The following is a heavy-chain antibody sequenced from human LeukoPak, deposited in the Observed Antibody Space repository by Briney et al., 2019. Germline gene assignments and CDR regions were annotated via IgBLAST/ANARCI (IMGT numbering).Heavy chain of an antibody. D-gene: IGHD5-12*01. V-gene: IGHV3-30*02. CDR1: GFTFSSYG. CDR2: IRYDGSNK. Sequence: GGSLRLSCAASGFTFSSYGMHWVRQAPGKGLEWVAFIRYDGSNKYYADSVKGRFTISRDNSKNTLYLQMNSLRAEDTAVYYCAKDRSGYDFCAEYWGQGTLVTVSS. CDR3: AKDRSGYDFCAEY. J-gene: IGHJ4*02.